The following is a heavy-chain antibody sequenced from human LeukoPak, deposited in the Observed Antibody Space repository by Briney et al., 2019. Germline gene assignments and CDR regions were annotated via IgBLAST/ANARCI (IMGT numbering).Heavy chain of an antibody. V-gene: IGHV3-20*04. CDR2: INWNGRIT. Sequence: GGSLRLSCAASGFTFDDYAMNWVRQVPGRGLECVSGINWNGRITEYADSVKDRFTISRQNTKNSLYLYMNNLGGEDTALYFCARGSVQLWLRDTYYYMDVRGKGTTVTVSS. D-gene: IGHD5-18*01. CDR1: GFTFDDYA. CDR3: ARGSVQLWLRDTYYYMDV. J-gene: IGHJ6*03.